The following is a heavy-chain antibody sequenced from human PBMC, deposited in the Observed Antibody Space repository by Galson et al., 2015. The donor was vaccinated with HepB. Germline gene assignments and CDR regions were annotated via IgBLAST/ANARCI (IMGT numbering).Heavy chain of an antibody. V-gene: IGHV3-33*01. CDR3: ASSSAAIRGYFQH. D-gene: IGHD2-2*02. Sequence: SLRLSCAASGFTFSSYGMHWVRQAPGKGLEWVAVIWYDGSNKYYADSVKGRFTISRDNSKNTLHLQMNSLRAEDTAVYYCASSSAAIRGYFQHWGQGTLVTVSS. J-gene: IGHJ1*01. CDR1: GFTFSSYG. CDR2: IWYDGSNK.